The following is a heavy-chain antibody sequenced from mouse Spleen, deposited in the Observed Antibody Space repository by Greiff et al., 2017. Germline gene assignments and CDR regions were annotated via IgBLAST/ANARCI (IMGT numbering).Heavy chain of an antibody. D-gene: IGHD2-10*02. CDR1: GFAFSSYD. Sequence: SGGGLVKPGGSLKLSCAASGFAFSSYDMSWVRQTPEKRLEWVATISSGGSYTYYPDSVKGRFTISRDNAKNNLYLQMSSLKSEDTAMYYCARTYGNYNAMDYWGQGTSVTVSS. J-gene: IGHJ4*01. V-gene: IGHV5-6-4*01. CDR2: ISSGGSYT. CDR3: ARTYGNYNAMDY.